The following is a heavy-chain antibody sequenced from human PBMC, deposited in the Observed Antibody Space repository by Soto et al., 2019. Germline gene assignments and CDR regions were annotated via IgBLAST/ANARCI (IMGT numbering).Heavy chain of an antibody. CDR2: INHSGST. CDR1: GWSFSGYY. Sequence: SETLSLTCAVYGWSFSGYYWSWIRQPPGKGLEWIGEINHSGSTNYNPSLKSRVTISVDRSKNEVSLKLTSVTAADTAVYYCTSDYTLRSYRFDYWGRGILVTVSS. V-gene: IGHV4-34*01. D-gene: IGHD3-10*01. J-gene: IGHJ4*02. CDR3: TSDYTLRSYRFDY.